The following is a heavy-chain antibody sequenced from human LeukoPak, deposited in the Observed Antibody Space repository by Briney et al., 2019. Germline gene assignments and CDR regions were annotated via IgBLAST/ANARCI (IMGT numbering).Heavy chain of an antibody. Sequence: ASVKVSCKASGYTFTGYYMHWVRQAPGEGLEWMGWINPDSGGTNYAQNFQGRVTMTRDTSISTAYMELSRLRSDDTAVYYCAREGGRGYSYGFDYWGQGTLLTVSS. CDR1: GYTFTGYY. V-gene: IGHV1-2*02. CDR3: AREGGRGYSYGFDY. CDR2: INPDSGGT. J-gene: IGHJ4*02. D-gene: IGHD5-18*01.